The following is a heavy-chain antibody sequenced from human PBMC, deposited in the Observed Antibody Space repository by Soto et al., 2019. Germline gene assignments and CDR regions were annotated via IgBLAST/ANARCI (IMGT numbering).Heavy chain of an antibody. V-gene: IGHV4-38-2*02. J-gene: IGHJ6*02. D-gene: IGHD3-3*01. CDR1: GYSISSGYY. CDR2: IYHGGST. Sequence: SETLSLTCAVSGYSISSGYYWGWLRQPPGKGLEWIGSIYHGGSTNYNPSLKSRVTISVDTSKNQFSLKLSSVTAADTAVYYCARDLYYDFWSGYFVPYYYYYGMDVWGQGTTVTVSS. CDR3: ARDLYYDFWSGYFVPYYYYYGMDV.